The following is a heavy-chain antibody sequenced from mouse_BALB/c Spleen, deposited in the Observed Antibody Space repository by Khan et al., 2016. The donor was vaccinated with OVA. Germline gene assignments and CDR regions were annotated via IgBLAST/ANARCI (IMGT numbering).Heavy chain of an antibody. D-gene: IGHD2-3*01. CDR2: IWSDGST. Sequence: QMQLEESGPGLVAPSQSLSITCTISGFSLTSYGVHWVRQPPGKGLEWLVVIWSDGSTTYNSALKSRLSISKDNSKSQVFLKMNSLQTDDTAMYYCARHDGYAHYYAMDYWGQGTSVTVSS. CDR3: ARHDGYAHYYAMDY. J-gene: IGHJ4*01. V-gene: IGHV2-6-1*01. CDR1: GFSLTSYG.